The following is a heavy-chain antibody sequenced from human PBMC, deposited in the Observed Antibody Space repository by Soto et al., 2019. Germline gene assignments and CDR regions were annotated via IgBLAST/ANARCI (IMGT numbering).Heavy chain of an antibody. D-gene: IGHD6-13*01. CDR3: AREVVGGSSWYPPTYYYYYYGMDV. Sequence: GGSLRLSCAASGFTFSDYYMSWIRQAPGKGLEWVSYTSSSSSYTNYADSVKGRFTISRDNAKNSLYLQMNSLRAEDTAVYYCAREVVGGSSWYPPTYYYYYYGMDVWGQGTTVTVSS. CDR2: TSSSSSYT. CDR1: GFTFSDYY. V-gene: IGHV3-11*06. J-gene: IGHJ6*02.